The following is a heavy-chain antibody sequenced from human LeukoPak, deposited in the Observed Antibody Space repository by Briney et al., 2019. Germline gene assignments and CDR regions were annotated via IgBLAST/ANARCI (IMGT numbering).Heavy chain of an antibody. D-gene: IGHD6-6*01. J-gene: IGHJ4*02. CDR3: ARGKEYIDY. CDR2: IYYSGST. Sequence: PSETLSLTCTVSGGSISSSTYYWGWIRQPPGKGLEWIGSIYYSGSTYYNPSLKSRVTISVDTSKNQFSLKLRSVTAADTAAYNCARGKEYIDYWGQGTLVTVSS. V-gene: IGHV4-39*01. CDR1: GGSISSSTYY.